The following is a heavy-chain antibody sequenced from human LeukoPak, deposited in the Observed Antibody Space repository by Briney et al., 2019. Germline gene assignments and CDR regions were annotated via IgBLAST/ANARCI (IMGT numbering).Heavy chain of an antibody. Sequence: GGSLRLSCTASGFPFSNYWMHCVRQGPGKGLEGVSHIYTDGASTTYADSVKGRFTISRDNAKNTLYLQMSSLRAEDTAVYYCARTFGSGRYPGDWFDPWGQGTLVTVSS. J-gene: IGHJ5*02. D-gene: IGHD6-19*01. CDR2: IYTDGAST. V-gene: IGHV3-74*01. CDR3: ARTFGSGRYPGDWFDP. CDR1: GFPFSNYW.